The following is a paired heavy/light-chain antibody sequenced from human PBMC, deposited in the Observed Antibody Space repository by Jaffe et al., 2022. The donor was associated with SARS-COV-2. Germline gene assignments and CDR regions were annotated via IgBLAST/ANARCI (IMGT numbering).Heavy chain of an antibody. J-gene: IGHJ4*02. CDR2: MNQDGTEK. Sequence: EVHVVESGGGLVLPGGSLRLSCAASAFTFNSHWMSWVRQAPGKGLEWVANMNQDGTEKYYADSVKGRFTISRDRATNSLYLQMNSLRAEDTAVYFCARESWLREYQTVWYYFDSWGQGTLVTVSS. V-gene: IGHV3-7*03. CDR3: ARESWLREYQTVWYYFDS. D-gene: IGHD2-2*01. CDR1: AFTFNSHW.
Light chain of an antibody. V-gene: IGKV1-39*01. CDR2: AAS. CDR1: QSISTY. Sequence: DIQMTQSPSSLSASVGDRVTITCRASQSISTYLNWYQQKPGKAPKVLIYAASSLQSGVPSRFSGSGSGTDFTLTISSLQPEDFATYYCQQSYSNIRTFGQGTKLEIK. J-gene: IGKJ2*01. CDR3: QQSYSNIRT.